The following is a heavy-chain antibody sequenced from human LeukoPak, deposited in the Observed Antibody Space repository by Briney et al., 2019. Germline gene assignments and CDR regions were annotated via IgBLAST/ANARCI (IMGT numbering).Heavy chain of an antibody. CDR2: IYGSGNT. V-gene: IGHV4-4*07. J-gene: IGHJ3*02. CDR1: GGSISSYY. CDR3: GRYCSGGSCYHRAFDI. D-gene: IGHD2-15*01. Sequence: PSETLSLTCTVSGGSISSYYCSWIRRPAGKGLEWIGRIYGSGNTNYNPSLRSRVTMSLDTSKNQFSLKLSSVTAADTAVYYCGRYCSGGSCYHRAFDIWGQGTMVTVSS.